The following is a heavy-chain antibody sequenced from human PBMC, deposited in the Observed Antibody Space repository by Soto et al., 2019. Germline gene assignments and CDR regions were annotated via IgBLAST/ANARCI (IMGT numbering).Heavy chain of an antibody. J-gene: IGHJ6*03. CDR3: ARVGGVYSNYYYYYYMDV. CDR2: INHSGST. V-gene: IGHV4-34*01. CDR1: GGSISSYY. D-gene: IGHD4-4*01. Sequence: PSETLSLTCTVSGGSISSYYWSWIRQPPGKGLEWIGEINHSGSTNYNPSLKSRVTISVDTSKNQFSLRLSSVTAADTAVYYCARVGGVYSNYYYYYYMDVWGKGTTVTVSS.